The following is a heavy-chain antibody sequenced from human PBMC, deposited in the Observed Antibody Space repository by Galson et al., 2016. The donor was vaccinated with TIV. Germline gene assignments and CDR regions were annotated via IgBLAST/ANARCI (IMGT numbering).Heavy chain of an antibody. D-gene: IGHD6-19*01. J-gene: IGHJ4*02. Sequence: SLRLSCAASGFTFGSYGMHWVRQAPGKGLEWVAIISYDRSDKYYADSVKGRFTISRDNSKNTLYLQMNSLRVEDTAVYYCARQWQSYSFDYWGQGTLVTVSS. CDR2: ISYDRSDK. V-gene: IGHV3-33*08. CDR3: ARQWQSYSFDY. CDR1: GFTFGSYG.